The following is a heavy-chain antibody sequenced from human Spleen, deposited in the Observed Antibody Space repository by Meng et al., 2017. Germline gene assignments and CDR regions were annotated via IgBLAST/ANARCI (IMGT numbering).Heavy chain of an antibody. J-gene: IGHJ4*02. CDR3: ARGPTTMAHDFDY. CDR2: INHSGST. CDR1: GGSFSDYY. V-gene: IGHV4-34*01. D-gene: IGHD4-11*01. Sequence: VRLQQWAAGRLKPSEPLSLTCVVAGGSFSDYYWSWIRQPPGKGLEWIGEINHSGSTNYNPSLESRATISVDTSQNNLSLKLSSVTAADSAVYYCARGPTTMAHDFDYWGQGTLVTVSS.